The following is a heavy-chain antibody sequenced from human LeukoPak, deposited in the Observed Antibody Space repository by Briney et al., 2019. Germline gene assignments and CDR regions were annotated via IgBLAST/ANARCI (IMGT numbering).Heavy chain of an antibody. D-gene: IGHD3-22*01. V-gene: IGHV4-59*01. CDR3: ARRRYYYDSSGYYASFDY. Sequence: SETLSLTCTVSGGSISSYYWSWIRQPPEKGLEWIGYIYYSGSTNYNPSLKSRVTISVDTSKNQFSLKLSSVTAADTAVYYCARRRYYYDSSGYYASFDYWGQGTLVTVSS. CDR2: IYYSGST. CDR1: GGSISSYY. J-gene: IGHJ4*02.